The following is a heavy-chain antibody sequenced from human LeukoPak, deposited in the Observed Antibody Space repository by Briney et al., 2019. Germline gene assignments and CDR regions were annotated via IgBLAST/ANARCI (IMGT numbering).Heavy chain of an antibody. V-gene: IGHV3-23*01. J-gene: IGHJ4*02. CDR3: AKGHSAHGTGFDC. CDR1: GVTFINYG. CDR2: IGGSGGST. D-gene: IGHD1-14*01. Sequence: GGSLRLSCAASGVTFINYGMSWVRRAPGKGLEWVSGIGGSGGSTYYADSVKGRFTISRDNSKNTLYLQMNSLRAEDTAVYYCAKGHSAHGTGFDCWGQGTLVAVSS.